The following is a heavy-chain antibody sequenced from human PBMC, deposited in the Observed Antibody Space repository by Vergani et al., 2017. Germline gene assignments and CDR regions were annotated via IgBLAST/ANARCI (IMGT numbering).Heavy chain of an antibody. J-gene: IGHJ4*02. CDR2: VDPEDGET. CDR1: GYTFTDYY. D-gene: IGHD1-1*01. V-gene: IGHV1-69-2*01. CDR3: AANLYNWNDVPKGGQFDY. Sequence: EVQLVQSGAEVKKPGATVKISCKVSGYTFTDYYMHWVQQAPGKGLEWMGLVDPEDGETIYAEKFQGRVTITADTSTDTAYMELSSLRSEDTAVYYCAANLYNWNDVPKGGQFDYWGQGTLVTVSS.